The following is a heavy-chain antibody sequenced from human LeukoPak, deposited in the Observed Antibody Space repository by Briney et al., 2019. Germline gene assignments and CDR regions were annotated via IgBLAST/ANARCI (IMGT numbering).Heavy chain of an antibody. CDR3: ARGPVAIFLSFGELPPDY. CDR2: INPNSGGT. CDR1: GYTFTGYY. V-gene: IGHV1-2*02. J-gene: IGHJ4*02. Sequence: GASVKVSCKASGYTFTGYYMHWVRQAPGQGLEWMGWINPNSGGTNYAQKFQGRVTMTRDTSISTAYMELSSLRSEDTAVYYCARGPVAIFLSFGELPPDYWGQGTLVTVSS. D-gene: IGHD3-10*01.